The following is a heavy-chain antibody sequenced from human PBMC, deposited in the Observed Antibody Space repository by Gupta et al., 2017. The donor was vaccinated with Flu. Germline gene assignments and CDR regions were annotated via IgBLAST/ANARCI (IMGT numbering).Heavy chain of an antibody. D-gene: IGHD5-12*01. CDR3: VRPSSYDPSRFDH. V-gene: IGHV2-70*04. CDR1: GMR. CDR2: IDWDDDK. Sequence: GMRGTWIQQSPGKALEWLARIDWDDDKFYSTSLKTRLAISKDTSKNQVVLSLTNVDSVDTGTYYCVRPSSYDPSRFDHGGQGTQVTGSA. J-gene: IGHJ4*02.